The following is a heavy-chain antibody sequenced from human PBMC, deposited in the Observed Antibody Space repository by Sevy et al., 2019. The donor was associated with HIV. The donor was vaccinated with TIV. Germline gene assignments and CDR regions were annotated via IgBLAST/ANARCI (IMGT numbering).Heavy chain of an antibody. Sequence: GGSLRLSCAASGFNFSSSEMNWVRQAPGKGLEWVSYISSSDSTIYYADSVKGRFTISRDNAKNSLYLQMNSLRAEDTAVYYCARDAYYYVSSAPQGEAFDIWGQGTLVTVSS. CDR2: ISSSDSTI. CDR3: ARDAYYYVSSAPQGEAFDI. V-gene: IGHV3-48*03. J-gene: IGHJ3*02. D-gene: IGHD3-22*01. CDR1: GFNFSSSE.